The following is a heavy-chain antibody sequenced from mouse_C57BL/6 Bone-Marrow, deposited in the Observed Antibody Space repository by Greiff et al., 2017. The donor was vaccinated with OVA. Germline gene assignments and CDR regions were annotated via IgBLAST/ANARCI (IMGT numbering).Heavy chain of an antibody. Sequence: QVQLQQSGAELARPGASVKLSCKASGYTFTSYGISWVKQRTGQGLEWIGDIYPRSGNTYYNEKFKGKATLTADKSSSTAYMELRSLTSEDSAVYFGARWRNWDLFDYWGQGTTLTVSS. V-gene: IGHV1-81*01. CDR1: GYTFTSYG. CDR2: IYPRSGNT. CDR3: ARWRNWDLFDY. J-gene: IGHJ2*01. D-gene: IGHD4-1*01.